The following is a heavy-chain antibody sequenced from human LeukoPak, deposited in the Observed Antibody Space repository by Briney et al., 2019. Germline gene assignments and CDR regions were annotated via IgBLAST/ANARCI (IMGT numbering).Heavy chain of an antibody. CDR3: ARRAGAYSHPYDY. V-gene: IGHV3-53*01. D-gene: IGHD4/OR15-4a*01. J-gene: IGHJ4*02. Sequence: GGSLRLSCAASGFTFTSYAMSWVRQAPGKGLEWVSFIYSGGSTYYADSVKGRFTISRDNSKNTLYLQMNSLRADDTAVYYCARRAGAYSHPYDYWGQGTLVTVSS. CDR1: GFTFTSYA. CDR2: IYSGGST.